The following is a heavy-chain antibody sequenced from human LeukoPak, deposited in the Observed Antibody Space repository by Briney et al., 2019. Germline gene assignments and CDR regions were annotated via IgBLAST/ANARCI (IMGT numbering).Heavy chain of an antibody. D-gene: IGHD5-18*01. CDR1: GFTFSRYW. V-gene: IGHV3-74*01. J-gene: IGHJ4*02. Sequence: PGGSPRLSCAASGFTFSRYWMHWVRQAPGKGLVWVSRINSDGSDITYADSVKGRFTISRDNAKNTVYLQMNSLRVEDTAVYYCARGIPPDYWGQGTLVTVSS. CDR2: INSDGSDI. CDR3: ARGIPPDY.